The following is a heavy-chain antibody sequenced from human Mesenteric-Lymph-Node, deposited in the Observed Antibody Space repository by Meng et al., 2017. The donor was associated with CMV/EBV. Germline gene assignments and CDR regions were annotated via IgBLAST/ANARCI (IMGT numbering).Heavy chain of an antibody. Sequence: GGSLRLSCAASGFTFSRYGMHWVRQAPGMGLEWVALIWYDGSNTDYGDSVKGRFTISTDNSKSTLYLQMNTLRADDTAVYYCSNLANRDGFDIWGQGTVVTVSS. CDR3: SNLANRDGFDI. CDR2: IWYDGSNT. J-gene: IGHJ3*02. D-gene: IGHD3-3*02. V-gene: IGHV3-30*02. CDR1: GFTFSRYG.